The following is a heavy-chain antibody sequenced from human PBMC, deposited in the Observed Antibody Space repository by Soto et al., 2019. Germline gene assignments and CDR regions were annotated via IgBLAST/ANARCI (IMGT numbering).Heavy chain of an antibody. D-gene: IGHD1-1*01. Sequence: ISLTINVSGVSMTTVIYFFILIRQPPGKGLEWIGYVFSSGSINYIPSFKSRVTISIDTSKNQFSLILKSVTAADTDVYFCARARNRYFDYWGRGALVTV. J-gene: IGHJ4*02. CDR2: VFSSGSI. V-gene: IGHV4-61*01. CDR1: GVSMTTVIYF. CDR3: ARARNRYFDY.